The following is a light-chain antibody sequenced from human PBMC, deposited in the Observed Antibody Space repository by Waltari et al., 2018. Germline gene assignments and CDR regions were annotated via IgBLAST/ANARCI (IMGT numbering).Light chain of an antibody. CDR3: GTWDDSLKGWV. Sequence: QSVLPQPPSASGTPGQRVTISCSGSSPNIGSNYVNWYQQFPGTAPKVLIYSNDRRPSGVPDRFSGSKSGTSASLAISGLQSEDEADYYCGTWDDSLKGWVFGGGTKLTVL. CDR1: SPNIGSNY. CDR2: SND. J-gene: IGLJ3*02. V-gene: IGLV1-44*01.